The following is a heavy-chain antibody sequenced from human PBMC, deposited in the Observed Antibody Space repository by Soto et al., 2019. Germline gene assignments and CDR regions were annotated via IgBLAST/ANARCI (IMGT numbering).Heavy chain of an antibody. J-gene: IGHJ6*02. Sequence: PGESLKISWKGSGYSFTIYWIGWVRQMPGRGLEWMGIIYPGDSDTRYSPSFQGQVTISADKSISTAYLQWSSLKASDTAMYYCARHGLGYCSGGSCYSYYYYGMDVWGQGTTVTVSS. CDR3: ARHGLGYCSGGSCYSYYYYGMDV. V-gene: IGHV5-51*01. D-gene: IGHD2-15*01. CDR1: GYSFTIYW. CDR2: IYPGDSDT.